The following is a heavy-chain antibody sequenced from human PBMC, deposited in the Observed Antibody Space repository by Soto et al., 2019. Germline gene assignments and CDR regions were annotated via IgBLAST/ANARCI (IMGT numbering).Heavy chain of an antibody. V-gene: IGHV4-39*01. J-gene: IGHJ5*01. D-gene: IGHD6-13*01. CDR1: GGSIRSRSYY. CDR3: ATTDAETAGRCFDF. Sequence: SETLSLTCTVSGGSIRSRSYYWGWVRQPPGKGLEWIGSIHDSGTTYYNPSLKSRVTISGDPSKSQFYLTLNSVAAADTAVYYCATTDAETAGRCFDFRGKGTLVTVSS. CDR2: IHDSGTT.